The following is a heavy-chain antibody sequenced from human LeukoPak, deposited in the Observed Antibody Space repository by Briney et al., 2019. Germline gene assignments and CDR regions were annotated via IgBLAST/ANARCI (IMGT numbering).Heavy chain of an antibody. J-gene: IGHJ4*02. CDR2: ISGSGGST. CDR3: AKWRYYDILTLPY. CDR1: GFTFSSYA. D-gene: IGHD3-9*01. Sequence: PGGSLRLSCAASGFTFSSYAMSWVRQAPGKGREWVSAISGSGGSTYYADSVKGRFTISRDNSKNTLYLQMNSLRAEDTAVYYCAKWRYYDILTLPYWGQGTLVTVSS. V-gene: IGHV3-23*01.